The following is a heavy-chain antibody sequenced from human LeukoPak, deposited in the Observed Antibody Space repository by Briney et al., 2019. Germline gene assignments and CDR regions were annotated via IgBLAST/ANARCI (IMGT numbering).Heavy chain of an antibody. J-gene: IGHJ4*02. CDR2: TYSGGST. CDR1: GFTVSTHY. CDR3: ARDRGSYPAMFDY. Sequence: GGSLRLSCAASGFTVSTHYISWVRQAPGKGLEWVSVTYSGGSTYCADSVKGRFTISRDNSKNTLYLQMNSLRAEDTAVYYCARDRGSYPAMFDYWGQGTLVTVSS. V-gene: IGHV3-66*01. D-gene: IGHD1-26*01.